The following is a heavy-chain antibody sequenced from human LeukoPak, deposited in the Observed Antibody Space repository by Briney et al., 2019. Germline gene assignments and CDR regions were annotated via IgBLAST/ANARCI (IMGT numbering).Heavy chain of an antibody. Sequence: PSETLSLTCTVSGGSISSYYWSWIRQPPGKGLEWIGYIYYSGSTNYNPSLKSRVTISVDTSKNQFSLKLSSVTAADTAVYYCARTSPYCSSTSCYSFDYWGQGTLVTVSS. CDR1: GGSISSYY. J-gene: IGHJ4*02. CDR3: ARTSPYCSSTSCYSFDY. CDR2: IYYSGST. V-gene: IGHV4-59*08. D-gene: IGHD2-2*01.